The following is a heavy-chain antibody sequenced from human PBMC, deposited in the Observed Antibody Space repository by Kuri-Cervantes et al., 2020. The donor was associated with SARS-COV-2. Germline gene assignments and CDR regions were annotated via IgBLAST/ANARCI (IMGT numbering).Heavy chain of an antibody. D-gene: IGHD6-13*01. CDR3: VRPKAAAGIVAPD. CDR1: GFTFSNSD. CDR2: VSWNGSRT. J-gene: IGHJ4*02. V-gene: IGHV3-19*01. Sequence: GGSLRLSCAASGFTFSNSDMNWVRQAPGKGLEWVSGVSWNGSRTHYADSVKGRFIISRDNSRNFLYQQMNSLRPEDMAVYYCVRPKAAAGIVAPDWGQGALVTVSS.